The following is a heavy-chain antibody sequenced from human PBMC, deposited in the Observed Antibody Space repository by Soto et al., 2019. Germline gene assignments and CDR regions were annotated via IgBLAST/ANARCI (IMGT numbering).Heavy chain of an antibody. Sequence: QVQLQESGPGLVKPSQTLSLTCTVSGGSISTGGYYWNWIRQHPGKGLEWIGYFYYSGSTYYNPSLTSRVTLSVNPSKTQFSLTLSSVTAADTAVYYCARSVLPWGQGTLVTVSS. J-gene: IGHJ5*02. CDR3: ARSVLP. CDR2: FYYSGST. CDR1: GGSISTGGYY. V-gene: IGHV4-31*03.